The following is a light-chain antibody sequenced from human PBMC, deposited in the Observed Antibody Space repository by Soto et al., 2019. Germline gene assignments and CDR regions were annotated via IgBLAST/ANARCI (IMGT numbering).Light chain of an antibody. CDR2: GAS. J-gene: IGKJ1*01. V-gene: IGKV3-20*01. CDR3: QQYGDSRT. Sequence: ETVLTQSPGTLSLSPGERATLSCRASQSIGSSQLAGYQQKPGQAPKVLIYGASSRATGIPDRFSGSGSGTDFTLTISRLEPEDFAVYYCQQYGDSRTFGQGTKVEIK. CDR1: QSIGSSQ.